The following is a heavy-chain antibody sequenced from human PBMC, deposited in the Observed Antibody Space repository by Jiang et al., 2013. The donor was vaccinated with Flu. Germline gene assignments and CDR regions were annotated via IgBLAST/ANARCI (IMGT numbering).Heavy chain of an antibody. J-gene: IGHJ4*02. D-gene: IGHD5-24*01. CDR2: ISYSGIT. CDR3: ARGGFLQFLTY. V-gene: IGHV4-59*01. Sequence: LLKPSETLSLTCTVSGGSISSYYWSWIRQPPGKGLEWIGYISYSGITNYNPSLKSRVTISVDTSKNQFSLKLTSVTAADTAVYYCARGGFLQFLTYWGQGTLVTVSS. CDR1: GGSISSYY.